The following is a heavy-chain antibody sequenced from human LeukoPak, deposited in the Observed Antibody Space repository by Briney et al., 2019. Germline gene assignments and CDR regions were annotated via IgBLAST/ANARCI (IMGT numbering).Heavy chain of an antibody. J-gene: IGHJ2*01. CDR3: ARDPGSCSGGSCSFYWYFDL. V-gene: IGHV4-39*02. Sequence: SETLSLTCTVSGGSISSSSYYWGWIRQPPGKGLEWIGSIYYSGSTYYNPSLKSRVTISVDTSKNRFSLKLSSVTAADTAVYYCARDPGSCSGGSCSFYWYFDLWGRGTLVSVSS. D-gene: IGHD2-15*01. CDR2: IYYSGST. CDR1: GGSISSSSYY.